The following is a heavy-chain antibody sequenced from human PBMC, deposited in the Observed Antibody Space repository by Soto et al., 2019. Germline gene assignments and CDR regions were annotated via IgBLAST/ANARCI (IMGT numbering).Heavy chain of an antibody. V-gene: IGHV1-24*01. D-gene: IGHD2-21*01. CDR3: ATVEAINLGDY. Sequence: ASVKVSCKVSVDTLTELSMHWVRQAPGKGLEWMGGFDSEDGETIYAQKFQGRVTMTEDTSTDTAYMELSSLRSDDTAVYYCATVEAINLGDYWGQGTLVTVSS. CDR2: FDSEDGET. J-gene: IGHJ4*02. CDR1: VDTLTELS.